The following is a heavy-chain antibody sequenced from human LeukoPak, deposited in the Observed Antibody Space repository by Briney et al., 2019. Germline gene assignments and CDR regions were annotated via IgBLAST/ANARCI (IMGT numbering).Heavy chain of an antibody. D-gene: IGHD1-26*01. CDR2: INADGSST. Sequence: GGSLRLSCAASGFTFNTYWMHWVRQAPGKGLVWVSSINADGSSTSYADSMKGRFTISRDNSKNTLYLQMNSLRAEDTAVYYCARVWELEGFDYWGQGTLVTVSS. J-gene: IGHJ4*02. CDR3: ARVWELEGFDY. CDR1: GFTFNTYW. V-gene: IGHV3-74*01.